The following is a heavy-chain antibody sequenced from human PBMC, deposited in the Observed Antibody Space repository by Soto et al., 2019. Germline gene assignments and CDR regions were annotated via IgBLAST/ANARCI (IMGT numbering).Heavy chain of an antibody. J-gene: IGHJ2*01. Sequence: QVQLVQSGAEVKKPGSSVKVSCKASGGTFSSYAISWVRQAPGQGLEWMGGIIPIFGTANYAQKFQGRVTITADESTNTAYMELSSLRSEDTAVYYCARGPRWLLPTDWYFDLWGRGTLVTVSS. CDR3: ARGPRWLLPTDWYFDL. D-gene: IGHD3-22*01. CDR1: GGTFSSYA. V-gene: IGHV1-69*01. CDR2: IIPIFGTA.